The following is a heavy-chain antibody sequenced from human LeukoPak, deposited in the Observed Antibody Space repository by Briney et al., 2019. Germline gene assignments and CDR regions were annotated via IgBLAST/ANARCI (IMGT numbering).Heavy chain of an antibody. D-gene: IGHD5-18*01. Sequence: ASVKVSCKASGYTFTGYYMHWVRQAPGQGLEGMGWINPNSGGTNYAQKFQGRVTMTWDASISTAYMELSRLRSDDTAVYYCARELDTAMEDYFDYWGQGTLVSVSS. J-gene: IGHJ4*02. V-gene: IGHV1-2*02. CDR2: INPNSGGT. CDR1: GYTFTGYY. CDR3: ARELDTAMEDYFDY.